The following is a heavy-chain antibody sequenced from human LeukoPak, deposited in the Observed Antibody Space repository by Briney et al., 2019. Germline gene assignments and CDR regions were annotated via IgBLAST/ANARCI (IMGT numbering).Heavy chain of an antibody. CDR3: FGSYSSGY. Sequence: AGGSLRLSCAASGFTFSSYAMSWVRQAPGKGLEWVAVISYDGSNKYYADSVKGRFTISRDNSKNTLYLQMNSLRAEDTAVYYCFGSYSSGYWGQGTLVTVSS. D-gene: IGHD6-19*01. J-gene: IGHJ4*02. CDR2: ISYDGSNK. CDR1: GFTFSSYA. V-gene: IGHV3-30-3*01.